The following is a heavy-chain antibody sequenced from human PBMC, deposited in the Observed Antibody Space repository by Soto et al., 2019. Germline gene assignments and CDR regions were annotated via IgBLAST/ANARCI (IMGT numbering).Heavy chain of an antibody. CDR2: IYPGDSDV. J-gene: IGHJ5*02. CDR3: ARGYCTTSICDPWFDP. CDR1: GYTFTTFW. V-gene: IGHV5-51*01. D-gene: IGHD2-8*01. Sequence: PGESLKISCMGSGYTFTTFWIGWLRQMPGEGLEWIGIIYPGDSDVRYSPSFQGQVTISVDKSISTAYLQWSSLKASDSAMYYCARGYCTTSICDPWFDPWGQGTLVTVS.